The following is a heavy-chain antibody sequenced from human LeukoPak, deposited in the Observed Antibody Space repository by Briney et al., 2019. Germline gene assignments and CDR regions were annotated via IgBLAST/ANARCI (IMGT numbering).Heavy chain of an antibody. D-gene: IGHD3-3*01. V-gene: IGHV3-23*01. Sequence: GGPLRLSCAASGFKFKSYVMTWVRPFPGQALEWVSGIRRSGMSTYYADSVKGRFTISRDNSKNMVYLLMNSLRVEDTAVYYCALIGSKLRWRIDYWGQGSLVTVSS. CDR3: ALIGSKLRWRIDY. CDR1: GFKFKSYV. CDR2: IRRSGMST. J-gene: IGHJ4*02.